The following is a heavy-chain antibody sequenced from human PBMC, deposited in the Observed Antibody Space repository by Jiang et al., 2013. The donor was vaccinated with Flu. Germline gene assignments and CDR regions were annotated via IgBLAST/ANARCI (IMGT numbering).Heavy chain of an antibody. J-gene: IGHJ6*02. Sequence: GPGLVKPSETLSLTCAVSGGSISTSDFYWGWVRQPPGKALEWIASIFHGGRTYYTPSLKSRVTISVDASQNHFSLSLRSVTAADTAVYYCARHVAVRGPHQWPGALDVWGQGATVTVSS. CDR2: IFHGGRT. CDR1: GGSISTSDFY. D-gene: IGHD3-10*01. V-gene: IGHV4-39*01. CDR3: ARHVAVRGPHQWPGALDV.